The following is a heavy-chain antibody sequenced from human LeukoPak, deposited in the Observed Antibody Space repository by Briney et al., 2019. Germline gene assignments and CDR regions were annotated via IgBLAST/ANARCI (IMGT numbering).Heavy chain of an antibody. V-gene: IGHV1-2*02. CDR2: INPNSGGT. J-gene: IGHJ4*02. CDR1: GYTFTGYY. D-gene: IGHD6-25*01. CDR3: ARDSSGKNTEFDY. Sequence: ASVTVSCKASGYTFTGYYMHWVRQAPGQGLEWMGWINPNSGGTNYAQKFQGRVTMTRDTSISTAYMELSRLRSDDTAVYYCARDSSGKNTEFDYWGQGTLVTVSS.